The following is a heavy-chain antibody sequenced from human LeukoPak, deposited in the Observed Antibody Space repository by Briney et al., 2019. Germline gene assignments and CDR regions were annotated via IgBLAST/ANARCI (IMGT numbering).Heavy chain of an antibody. CDR3: ARRYGDYVGSFEY. J-gene: IGHJ4*02. D-gene: IGHD4-17*01. CDR2: ISTSSSYI. V-gene: IGHV3-21*01. CDR1: GITFSSYS. Sequence: PGGSLRLSCAASGITFSSYSMNWVRQAPGKGLEWVSSISTSSSYIYYADSVKGRFTISRDNAKSSLYLQMNSLRAEDTAVYYCARRYGDYVGSFEYWGQGTQVTVSS.